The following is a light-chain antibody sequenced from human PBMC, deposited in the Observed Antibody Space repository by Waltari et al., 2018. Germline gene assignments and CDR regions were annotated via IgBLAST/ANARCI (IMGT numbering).Light chain of an antibody. Sequence: QSVLTQPPSASGTPGQRVTIPCSGRLSNIESNTVNWYRQLPGTAPKLLIYGDDPRPSGGPDRFSGCKSGAPASLAIRWRQSADEADYYCAGWDDSLNGPVFGGGTKLTVL. CDR3: AGWDDSLNGPV. V-gene: IGLV1-44*01. CDR1: LSNIESNT. CDR2: GDD. J-gene: IGLJ3*02.